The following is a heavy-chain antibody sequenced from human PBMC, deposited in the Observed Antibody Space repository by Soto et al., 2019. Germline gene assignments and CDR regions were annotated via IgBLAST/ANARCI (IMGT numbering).Heavy chain of an antibody. V-gene: IGHV3-23*01. CDR1: GFTFSSYA. CDR2: ISGSGGST. J-gene: IGHJ4*02. CDR3: AKGTRYCSGGSCRLPSLDY. Sequence: PGGSLRLSCAASGFTFSSYAMSWVRQAPGKGLEWVSAISGSGGSTYYADSVKGRFTISRDNSKNTLYLQMNSLRAEDTAVYYCAKGTRYCSGGSCRLPSLDYWGQGTLVTVSS. D-gene: IGHD2-15*01.